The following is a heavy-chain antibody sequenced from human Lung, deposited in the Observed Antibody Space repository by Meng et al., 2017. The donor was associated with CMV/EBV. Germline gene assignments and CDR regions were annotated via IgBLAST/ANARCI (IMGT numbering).Heavy chain of an antibody. J-gene: IGHJ5*02. V-gene: IGHV3-33*06. CDR3: AKGPTDFWSGYYIVS. CDR1: GFPFSNSA. Sequence: SGFPFSNSAMHWVRQAQGKGLQWVALIWYDGSNEYYADSVQGRFSISRDNSKNTLFLQMNSLRAEDTAVYYCAKGPTDFWSGYYIVSWGQGTLVTVSS. CDR2: IWYDGSNE. D-gene: IGHD3-3*01.